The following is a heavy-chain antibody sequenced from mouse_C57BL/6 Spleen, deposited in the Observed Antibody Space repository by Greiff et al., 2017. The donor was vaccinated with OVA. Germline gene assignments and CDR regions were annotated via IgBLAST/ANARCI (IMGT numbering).Heavy chain of an antibody. CDR2: ILPGSGST. J-gene: IGHJ1*03. Sequence: QVQLQQSGAELMKPGASVKLSCKATGYTFTGYWIEWVKQRPGHGLEWIGEILPGSGSTNYNEKFKGKATFTADTSSNTAYMQLSSLTTEDSAIDYCARGYGSSYDWYFDVWGTGTTVTVSS. V-gene: IGHV1-9*01. CDR3: ARGYGSSYDWYFDV. D-gene: IGHD1-1*01. CDR1: GYTFTGYW.